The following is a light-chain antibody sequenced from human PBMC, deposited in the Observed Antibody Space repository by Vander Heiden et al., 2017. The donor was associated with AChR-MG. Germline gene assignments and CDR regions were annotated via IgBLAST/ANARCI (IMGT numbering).Light chain of an antibody. CDR3: SSYTRSSTYV. Sequence: QSALTQPASVSGSPGQSITISCTGTSSDVGGYNYVAWYQQHPGKAPKVMIYDVNNRPSGVSNRFSGSKSGNTASLTISGLQAEDEADYYCSSYTRSSTYVFGTGTKVTVL. V-gene: IGLV2-14*03. J-gene: IGLJ1*01. CDR2: DVN. CDR1: SSDVGGYNY.